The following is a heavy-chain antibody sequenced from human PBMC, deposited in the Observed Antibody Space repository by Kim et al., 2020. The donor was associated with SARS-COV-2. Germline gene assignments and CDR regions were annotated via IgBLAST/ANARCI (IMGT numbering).Heavy chain of an antibody. J-gene: IGHJ4*02. V-gene: IGHV1-3*04. D-gene: IGHD2-15*01. CDR1: GYTFTTYA. Sequence: ASVKVSCKASGYTFTTYAMHWVRQAPGQRLEWMGWINTGSGDTKYSQKFQDILTITRDTSASTAYMELSSLRSEDTAVYYCARAGYCTTDGCYSLGWPIDYWGQGTLVTVSS. CDR2: INTGSGDT. CDR3: ARAGYCTTDGCYSLGWPIDY.